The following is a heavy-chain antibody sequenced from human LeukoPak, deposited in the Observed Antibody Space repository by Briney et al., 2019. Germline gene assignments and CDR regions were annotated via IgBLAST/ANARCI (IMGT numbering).Heavy chain of an antibody. D-gene: IGHD6-13*01. CDR1: GFTFSSYG. CDR3: AKDRSLVRPQYFQH. CDR2: IWNDGTNK. J-gene: IGHJ1*01. V-gene: IGHV3-33*06. Sequence: GGSLRLSCAASGFTFSSYGMHWARQAPGKGLEWVAVIWNDGTNKYYADSVKGRFTISRDNSKNTLYLQMNSLRAEDTAVYYCAKDRSLVRPQYFQHWGQGTLVTVSS.